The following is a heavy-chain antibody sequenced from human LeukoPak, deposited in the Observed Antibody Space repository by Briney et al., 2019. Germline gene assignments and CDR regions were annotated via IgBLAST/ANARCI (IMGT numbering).Heavy chain of an antibody. CDR1: GGSISSYY. Sequence: PSETLSLTCTVSGGSISSYYWSWIRQPPGKGLEWIGYIYYSGSTNYNPSLKSRVTISVDTSKNQFSLKLSSVTAADTAVYYCARDPRSSGYLFYFDYWGQGTLVTVSS. V-gene: IGHV4-59*01. D-gene: IGHD3-22*01. CDR3: ARDPRSSGYLFYFDY. J-gene: IGHJ4*02. CDR2: IYYSGST.